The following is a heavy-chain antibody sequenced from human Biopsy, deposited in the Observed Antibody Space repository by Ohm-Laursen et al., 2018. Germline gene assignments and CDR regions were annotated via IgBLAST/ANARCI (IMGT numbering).Heavy chain of an antibody. J-gene: IGHJ1*01. V-gene: IGHV4-59*11. CDR1: GGSFTGHY. D-gene: IGHD4-23*01. CDR2: ISHTGYT. CDR3: ARGSNEYGGLYFPH. Sequence: SETLSLTCTVSGGSFTGHYWTWIRQPPGKGPEWIGHISHTGYTSYKPSLKSRVTISLDTSRKHFSLRLTSLAAADTAVYYCARGSNEYGGLYFPHWGQGTLVTVSS.